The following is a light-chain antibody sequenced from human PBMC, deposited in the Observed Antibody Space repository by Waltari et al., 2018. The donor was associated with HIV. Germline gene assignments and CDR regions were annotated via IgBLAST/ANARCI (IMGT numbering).Light chain of an antibody. CDR3: AAWDDSLNGEVV. CDR2: VNT. Sequence: QSDLTPPPSASGTPAQRVTISCYGRNSNIGSNTVTRYQQLTGTAPKLHSYVNTQRPSGVPDRFSGSKSGTSASLAISGLQSEDEADYYCAAWDDSLNGEVVFGGGTKLTVL. J-gene: IGLJ2*01. V-gene: IGLV1-44*01. CDR1: NSNIGSNT.